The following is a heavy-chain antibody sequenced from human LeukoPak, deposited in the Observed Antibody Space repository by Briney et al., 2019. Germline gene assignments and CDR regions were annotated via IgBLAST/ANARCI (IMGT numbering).Heavy chain of an antibody. Sequence: GGSPRLSCAASGFTFSSYSMNWVRQAPGKGLEWVSSISSSSSYIYYADSVKGRFTISRDNAKNSLYLQMNSLRAEDTAVYYCARVPEYYYGSGSYFNYWGQGTLVTVSS. CDR2: ISSSSSYI. D-gene: IGHD3-10*01. CDR3: ARVPEYYYGSGSYFNY. CDR1: GFTFSSYS. V-gene: IGHV3-21*01. J-gene: IGHJ4*02.